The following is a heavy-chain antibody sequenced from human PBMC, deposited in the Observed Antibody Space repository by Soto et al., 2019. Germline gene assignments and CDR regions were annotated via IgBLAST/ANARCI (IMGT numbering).Heavy chain of an antibody. J-gene: IGHJ6*02. CDR3: AKEKTSYGMDV. CDR2: MNPNSGNT. V-gene: IGHV1-8*01. Sequence: QVQLVQSGAEVKKPGASVKVSCKASGYTFTSYDINWVRQATGQGLEWMGWMNPNSGNTGYAQKFQGRVSMNRNSSISTAYMELSRLSSEDTAVYYCAKEKTSYGMDVWGQGTTGTVSS. CDR1: GYTFTSYD.